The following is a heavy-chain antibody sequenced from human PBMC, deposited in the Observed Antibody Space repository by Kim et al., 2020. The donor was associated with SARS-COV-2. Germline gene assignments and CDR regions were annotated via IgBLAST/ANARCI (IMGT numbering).Heavy chain of an antibody. V-gene: IGHV3-30*01. D-gene: IGHD1-26*01. Sequence: VDSVKGRCTIARDNSENTLYLQMNSLGAEDTAVYYCARSRSGSYYGPYGYWGQVTLVTVSS. J-gene: IGHJ4*02. CDR3: ARSRSGSYYGPYGY.